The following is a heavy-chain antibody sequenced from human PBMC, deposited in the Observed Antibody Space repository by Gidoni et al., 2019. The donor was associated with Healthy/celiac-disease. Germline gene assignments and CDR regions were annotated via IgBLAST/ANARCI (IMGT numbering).Heavy chain of an antibody. J-gene: IGHJ4*02. CDR2: ISSSSSTI. V-gene: IGHV3-48*02. CDR3: ARVHWAPIWTDREFDY. CDR1: GFTFSSYS. Sequence: EVQLVESGGGLVQPGGSLRLSCAASGFTFSSYSMNWVRQAPGKGLEWVSYISSSSSTIYYADSVKGRFTISRDNAKNSLYLQMNSLRDEDTAVYYCARVHWAPIWTDREFDYWGQGTLVTVSS. D-gene: IGHD3-9*01.